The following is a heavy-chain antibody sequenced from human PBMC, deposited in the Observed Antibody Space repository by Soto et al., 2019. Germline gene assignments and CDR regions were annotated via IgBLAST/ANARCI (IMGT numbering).Heavy chain of an antibody. V-gene: IGHV3-48*01. CDR2: ISSSSRTI. CDR1: GFTFSSYS. Sequence: EVQLVESGGGLVQPGGSLRLSCAASGFTFSSYSMNWVRQAPGKGLEWVSYISSSSRTIYYAVSVTCRFTISRDNDKNSLYLQMHSLRAEDSVVYHCSRESPTVLICFATWGQVTLVTVAS. D-gene: IGHD3-3*02. J-gene: IGHJ5*02. CDR3: SRESPTVLICFAT.